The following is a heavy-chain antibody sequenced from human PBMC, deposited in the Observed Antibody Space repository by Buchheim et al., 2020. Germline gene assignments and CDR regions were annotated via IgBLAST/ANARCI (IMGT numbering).Heavy chain of an antibody. J-gene: IGHJ4*01. CDR2: ISSSGSTI. D-gene: IGHD5-18*01. CDR3: ARVPIESYGWYYFDY. Sequence: EVQLVESGGGLVQPGGSLRLSCAASGFTFSSYEMNWVRQSPGKGLEWVSYISSSGSTIYYADSVKGRFTISRDNAKNSLYLQMISLGAEDTAVYYCARVPIESYGWYYFDYWGQGTL. V-gene: IGHV3-48*03. CDR1: GFTFSSYE.